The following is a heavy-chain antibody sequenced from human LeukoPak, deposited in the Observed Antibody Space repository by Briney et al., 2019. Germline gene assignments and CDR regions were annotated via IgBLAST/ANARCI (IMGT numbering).Heavy chain of an antibody. CDR3: GRDPRQQRAYYFDS. D-gene: IGHD6-13*01. V-gene: IGHV3-30-3*01. CDR2: ISYDGSNK. CDR1: GFTFSSYA. Sequence: GGSLRLSCAASGFTFSSYAMHWVRQAPGKGLEWVAVISYDGSNKYYADSVKGRFTISRDNSKNTLYLQMNSLRAEDTAVYYWGRDPRQQRAYYFDSGGQETLVTVS. J-gene: IGHJ4*02.